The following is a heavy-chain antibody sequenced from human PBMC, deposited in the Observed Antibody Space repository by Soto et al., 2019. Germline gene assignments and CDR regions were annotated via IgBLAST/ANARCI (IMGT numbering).Heavy chain of an antibody. V-gene: IGHV1-3*01. CDR1: GYTFTSYA. CDR2: INAGNGNT. D-gene: IGHD3-16*01. Sequence: ASVKVSCKASGYTFTSYAMHWVRQAPGQRLEWMGWINAGNGNTKYSQKFQGRVTITRDTSASTAYMELSSLRTEDTAIYHCAIGIWGTTSRYFDHWGQGTLVTVSS. J-gene: IGHJ4*02. CDR3: AIGIWGTTSRYFDH.